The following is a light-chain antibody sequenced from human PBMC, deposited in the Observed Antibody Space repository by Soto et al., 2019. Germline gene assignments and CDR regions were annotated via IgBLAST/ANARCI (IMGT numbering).Light chain of an antibody. Sequence: DIQMTQSPSSLSASVGDRVTITCRASQSVSSYLNWYQQKPGKAPKLLIYGASNLQSGVPSRFSGSGSGTDFTLTISSLQPEDFAIYYCQQSYSTPRWTFGPGTKVDV. CDR2: GAS. J-gene: IGKJ3*01. V-gene: IGKV1-39*01. CDR3: QQSYSTPRWT. CDR1: QSVSSY.